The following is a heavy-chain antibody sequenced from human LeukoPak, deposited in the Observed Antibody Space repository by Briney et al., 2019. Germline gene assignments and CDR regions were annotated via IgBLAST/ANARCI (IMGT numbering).Heavy chain of an antibody. Sequence: GGSLRLSCAASGFTFSSYAMSWVRQAPGKGLEWVSAISGSGGSTYYADSVKGRFTISRDNSKNTLYLQMNSLRAEDTAVYYCAKLVLGYSSGWDAFDIWGQGTMVTVSS. J-gene: IGHJ3*02. CDR1: GFTFSSYA. CDR2: ISGSGGST. CDR3: AKLVLGYSSGWDAFDI. D-gene: IGHD6-19*01. V-gene: IGHV3-23*01.